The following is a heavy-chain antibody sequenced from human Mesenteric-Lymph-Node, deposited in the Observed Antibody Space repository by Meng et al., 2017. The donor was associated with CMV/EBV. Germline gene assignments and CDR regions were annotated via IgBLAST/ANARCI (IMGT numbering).Heavy chain of an antibody. D-gene: IGHD3-10*01. V-gene: IGHV1-2*02. CDR1: GGTLSDHA. CDR2: INPNSGGT. CDR3: ARDRSAYFDY. Sequence: ASVKVSCKAAGGTLSDHAVSWVRQAPGQGLEWMGWINPNSGGTNYAQKFQGRVTLTRDTSIRTVYMELSRLRSDDTAVYYCARDRSAYFDYWGQGTLVTVSS. J-gene: IGHJ4*02.